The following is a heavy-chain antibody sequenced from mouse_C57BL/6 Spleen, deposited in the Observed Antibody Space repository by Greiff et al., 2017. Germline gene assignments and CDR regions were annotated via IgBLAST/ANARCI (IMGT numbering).Heavy chain of an antibody. J-gene: IGHJ2*01. D-gene: IGHD2-5*01. Sequence: VQLQQSDAELVKPGASVKISCKASGYTFTDYSIHWMKQRPEQGLEWIGYIYPRDGSTNYNEKFKGKATLTADKSSSTAYMPLISLTSEDSAVYCCAIDSNYLFEYWGQGTTLTVAS. CDR1: GYTFTDYS. CDR2: IYPRDGST. CDR3: AIDSNYLFEY. V-gene: IGHV1-78*01.